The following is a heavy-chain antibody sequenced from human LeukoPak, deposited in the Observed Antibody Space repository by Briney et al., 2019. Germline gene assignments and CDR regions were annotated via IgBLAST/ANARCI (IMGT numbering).Heavy chain of an antibody. V-gene: IGHV1-2*02. D-gene: IGHD2/OR15-2a*01. J-gene: IGHJ4*02. CDR3: ARDPRRVSTSSLDY. CDR2: INPDSGGT. CDR1: GYTFTGYY. Sequence: ASVKVSCKASGYTFTGYYMHWVRQAPGQGLEWMGWINPDSGGTNYAQKFQGRVTMTRDTSISTAYMELSRLRSDDTAVYYCARDPRRVSTSSLDYWGQGTLVTVSS.